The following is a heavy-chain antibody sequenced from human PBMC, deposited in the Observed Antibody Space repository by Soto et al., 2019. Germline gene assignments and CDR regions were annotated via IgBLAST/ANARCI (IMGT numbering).Heavy chain of an antibody. Sequence: PVGSLRLSCAASGFTFSSYWMSWVRQAPGKGLEWVANIKQDGSEKYYVDSVKGRFTISRDNAKNSLYLQMNSLRAEDTAVYYCARVDLMTTVTTPLNWGQGTLVTVS. CDR2: IKQDGSEK. CDR1: GFTFSSYW. D-gene: IGHD4-4*01. V-gene: IGHV3-7*01. CDR3: ARVDLMTTVTTPLN. J-gene: IGHJ4*02.